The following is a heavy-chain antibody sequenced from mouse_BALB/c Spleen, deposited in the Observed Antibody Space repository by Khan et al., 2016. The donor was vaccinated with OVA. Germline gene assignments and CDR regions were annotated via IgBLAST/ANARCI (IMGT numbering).Heavy chain of an antibody. CDR2: MIYSGNS. CDR3: ARSTYRYAFAY. D-gene: IGHD2-14*01. CDR1: GDSITSGY. V-gene: IGHV3-8*02. J-gene: IGHJ3*01. Sequence: EVQLQESGPSLVKPSQTLSLTCSVTGDSITSGYWNWIRKFPGNKLEYMGYMIYSGNSYYNPSLKSRLSITRHTSKNQYYLQLNSVTTEDTATYXCARSTYRYAFAYWGQGTLVTVSA.